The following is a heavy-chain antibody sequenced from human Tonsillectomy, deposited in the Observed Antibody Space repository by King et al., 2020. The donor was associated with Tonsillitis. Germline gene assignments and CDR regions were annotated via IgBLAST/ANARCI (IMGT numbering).Heavy chain of an antibody. CDR3: ARDTYCGGDCYRSDY. CDR2: IIPMFGIA. J-gene: IGHJ4*02. CDR1: GGTLSSYA. D-gene: IGHD2-21*02. V-gene: IGHV1-69*09. Sequence: VQLVESGAEVKKPGSSVKVSCTASGGTLSSYAISWVRQAPGQGLEWMGRIIPMFGIANYAQKFQGRVTIIADKSTSTAYMELSSLRSEDTAVYYCARDTYCGGDCYRSDYWGQGTLVTVSS.